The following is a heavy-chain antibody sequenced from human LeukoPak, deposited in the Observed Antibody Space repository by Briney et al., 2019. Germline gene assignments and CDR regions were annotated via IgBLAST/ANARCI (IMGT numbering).Heavy chain of an antibody. CDR3: ARTVVPAARGAFDI. V-gene: IGHV4-61*02. J-gene: IGHJ3*02. CDR1: GGSISSGNYF. CDR2: VYNSGGT. D-gene: IGHD2-2*01. Sequence: SETLSLTCTVSGGSISSGNYFWSWIRQPAGEGLEWIGRVYNSGGTNYNPSLMSRVAISVDTSKNQFSLKLTSVTAADAAVYYCARTVVPAARGAFDIWGQGTMVTVSS.